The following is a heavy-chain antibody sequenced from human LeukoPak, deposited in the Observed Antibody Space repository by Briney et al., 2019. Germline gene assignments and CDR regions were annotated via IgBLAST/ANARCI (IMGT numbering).Heavy chain of an antibody. CDR3: AKDRAGIAGEFDY. V-gene: IGHV3-30*02. CDR1: GFSFSSSG. J-gene: IGHJ4*02. Sequence: GGSLRLSCAASGFSFSSSGMHWVRQAPGKGPEWVAFTRFDDSYKAYGDSVKGRFTISRDNSKNTLYLQMDSLRSDDTALYYCAKDRAGIAGEFDYWGQGTLVTVSS. D-gene: IGHD6-13*01. CDR2: TRFDDSYK.